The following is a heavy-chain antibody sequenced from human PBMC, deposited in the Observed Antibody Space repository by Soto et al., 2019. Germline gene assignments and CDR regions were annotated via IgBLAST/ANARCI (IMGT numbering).Heavy chain of an antibody. V-gene: IGHV4-4*07. CDR1: GVSISNDY. CDR3: ARGVGRSSWTSFDS. D-gene: IGHD6-13*01. Sequence: PSVTLSLTCTVSGVSISNDYWSWIRQPAGKGLEWIGRIYTSENTHYNPSLRSRVSMSLDTSKNQLSLNLSSVTAADTAVYYCARGVGRSSWTSFDSWGQGTLVTVSS. CDR2: IYTSENT. J-gene: IGHJ4*02.